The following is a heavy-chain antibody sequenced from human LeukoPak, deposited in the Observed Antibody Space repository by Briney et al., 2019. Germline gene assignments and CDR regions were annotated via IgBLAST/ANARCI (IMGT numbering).Heavy chain of an antibody. CDR3: ARNLGPNWDELDAFDI. D-gene: IGHD1-1*01. CDR1: GCTVSSNY. CDR2: MYTGGST. Sequence: GGSLTLSCAASGCTVSSNYMSWVRQAPGKGLEWVSVMYTGGSTYYAPSVKGRFTISVDNSKNTLYFNINRRRAEDTAAYYCARNLGPNWDELDAFDIWGQGTMVTVSS. V-gene: IGHV3-66*01. J-gene: IGHJ3*02.